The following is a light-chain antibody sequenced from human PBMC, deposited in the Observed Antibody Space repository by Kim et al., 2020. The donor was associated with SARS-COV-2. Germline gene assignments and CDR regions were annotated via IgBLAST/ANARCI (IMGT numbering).Light chain of an antibody. CDR2: EVS. Sequence: GHSITITCTGTSTDVGGYDFVSWYQQYPGKAPKLIIYEVSKWPSGVSNRFSGSKSGNTASLTISGLQAEDEADYYCTSHTIRSTYVFGTGTKVTVL. CDR3: TSHTIRSTYV. V-gene: IGLV2-14*03. CDR1: STDVGGYDF. J-gene: IGLJ1*01.